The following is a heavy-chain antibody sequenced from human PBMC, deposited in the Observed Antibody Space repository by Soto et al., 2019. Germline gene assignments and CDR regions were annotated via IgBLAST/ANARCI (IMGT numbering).Heavy chain of an antibody. CDR3: AREARELCSGGSCYRGPFDY. J-gene: IGHJ4*02. CDR1: GFTFSSYE. D-gene: IGHD2-15*01. V-gene: IGHV3-48*03. Sequence: GGSLRLSCAASGFTFSSYEMNWVRQAPGEGLEWVSYISSSGSSIYYADSVKGRFTLSRDNAKNSLYLQMNSLRAEDTAVYYCAREARELCSGGSCYRGPFDYWGEGTLVTVS. CDR2: ISSSGSSI.